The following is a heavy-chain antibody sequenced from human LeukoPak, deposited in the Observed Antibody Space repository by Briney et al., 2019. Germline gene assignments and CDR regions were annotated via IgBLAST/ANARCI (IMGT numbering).Heavy chain of an antibody. CDR2: IRYDGSNK. D-gene: IGHD2-2*01. J-gene: IGHJ3*02. CDR3: AKDFPVVVPAAMNAFDI. Sequence: GGSLRLSCAASGFTFNNAWMSWVRQAPGKGLEWVAFIRYDGSNKYYADSVKGRFTISRDNSKNTLYLQMNSLRAEDTAVYYCAKDFPVVVPAAMNAFDIWGQGTMVTVSS. CDR1: GFTFNNAW. V-gene: IGHV3-30*02.